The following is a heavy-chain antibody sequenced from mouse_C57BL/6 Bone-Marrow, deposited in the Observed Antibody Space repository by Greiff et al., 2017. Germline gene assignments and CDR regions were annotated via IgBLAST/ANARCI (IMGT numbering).Heavy chain of an antibody. CDR2: SRNKANDYTT. CDR3: ARDLYYAMDY. V-gene: IGHV7-1*01. CDR1: GFTFSDFY. J-gene: IGHJ4*01. Sequence: EVNVVESGGGLVQSGRSLRLSCATSGFTFSDFYMEWVRPAPGKGLEWIAASRNKANDYTTEYSASVKGRFIVSRDTSQSILYLQMNALRAEDTAIYYCARDLYYAMDYWGQGTSVTVSS.